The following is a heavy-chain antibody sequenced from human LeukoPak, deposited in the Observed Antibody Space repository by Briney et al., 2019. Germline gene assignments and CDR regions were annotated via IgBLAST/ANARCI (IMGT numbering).Heavy chain of an antibody. CDR1: GGTFSSYA. D-gene: IGHD3-22*01. CDR3: AREASGGYDSSGYYPFDY. Sequence: ASVKVSCKASGGTFSSYAISWVRQAPGQGLEWMGGIIPIFGTANYAQKFQGRVTITADESTSTAYMELSSLRSEDTAVYYCAREASGGYDSSGYYPFDYWGQGTLVTVSS. J-gene: IGHJ4*02. CDR2: IIPIFGTA. V-gene: IGHV1-69*13.